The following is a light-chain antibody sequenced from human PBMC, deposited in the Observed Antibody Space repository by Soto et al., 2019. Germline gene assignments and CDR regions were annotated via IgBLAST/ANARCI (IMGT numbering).Light chain of an antibody. Sequence: SYELTQPPSVSVAPGQTARITCGGNNIGSKSVHWYQQKPGQDPVLVVYDDSDRPSGIPERFSGSNSGNTATLTISRVEAGDEADYYCQVWDSSSDPYYVFGTGTKLTVL. V-gene: IGLV3-21*02. CDR2: DDS. J-gene: IGLJ1*01. CDR1: NIGSKS. CDR3: QVWDSSSDPYYV.